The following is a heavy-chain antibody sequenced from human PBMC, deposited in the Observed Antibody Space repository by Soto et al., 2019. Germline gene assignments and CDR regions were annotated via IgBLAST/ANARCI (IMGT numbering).Heavy chain of an antibody. CDR1: GGTFSSYA. D-gene: IGHD6-6*01. V-gene: IGHV1-69*13. J-gene: IGHJ6*02. Sequence: RASATVSCKAPGGTFSSYAISWVRQAPGQGLEWLGGISPIFGTANYAQKFQGRLTITADESTSTAYMELSSLRSEDTAVYYCARNSPQNSSSLFYYYYGMDVRRQGSTDTVSS. CDR2: ISPIFGTA. CDR3: ARNSPQNSSSLFYYYYGMDV.